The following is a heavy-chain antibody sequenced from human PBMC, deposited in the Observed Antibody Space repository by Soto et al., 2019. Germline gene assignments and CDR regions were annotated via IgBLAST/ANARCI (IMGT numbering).Heavy chain of an antibody. CDR1: GFTLSSHN. Sequence: EVQLVESGGGLVQPGGSLRLSCAASGFTLSSHNMSWVRQAPGKGLEWLSYIDSSSDSIHYADSVKGRFSISRDNARNSLYLAMDSLGGDDAGVYYCARIPYSSGLFDWWGQGTLVTVSS. D-gene: IGHD6-19*01. CDR3: ARIPYSSGLFDW. CDR2: IDSSSDSI. V-gene: IGHV3-48*01. J-gene: IGHJ4*02.